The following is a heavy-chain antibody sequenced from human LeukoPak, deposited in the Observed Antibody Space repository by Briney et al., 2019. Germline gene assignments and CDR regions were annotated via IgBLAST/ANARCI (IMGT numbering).Heavy chain of an antibody. J-gene: IGHJ6*02. Sequence: PSETLSLTCTVSGGSISSYYWSWIRQPPGKGLEWIGYIYYSGSTNYNPSLKSRVTISVDTSKNQFSLKLSSVTAADTAVYYYARHGGGVDTAMVSPEDYYYYGMDVWGQGTTVTVSS. V-gene: IGHV4-59*08. D-gene: IGHD5-18*01. CDR3: ARHGGGVDTAMVSPEDYYYYGMDV. CDR2: IYYSGST. CDR1: GGSISSYY.